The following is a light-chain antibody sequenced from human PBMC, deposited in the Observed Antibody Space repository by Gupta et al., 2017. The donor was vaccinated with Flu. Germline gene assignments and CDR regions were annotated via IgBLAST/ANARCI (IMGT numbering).Light chain of an antibody. CDR3: QQYNSYPWT. Sequence: DIQMTQSPSTLSASVGDRVTITCRASQSISTWLAWFQRKPGKAPKFLIYKASNLESGVPSRFSGSGSGTEFTLTISSLQPDDFATYYCQQYNSYPWTFGQGTKVEIK. CDR1: QSISTW. J-gene: IGKJ1*01. CDR2: KAS. V-gene: IGKV1-5*03.